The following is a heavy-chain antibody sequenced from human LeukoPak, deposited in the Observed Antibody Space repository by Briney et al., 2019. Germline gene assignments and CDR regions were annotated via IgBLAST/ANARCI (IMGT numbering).Heavy chain of an antibody. D-gene: IGHD3-10*01. J-gene: IGHJ4*02. CDR3: ARHYYGSGSYLN. CDR1: GDSITNSNYY. CDR2: INHSGST. V-gene: IGHV4-39*01. Sequence: PSETLSLTCTASGDSITNSNYYWSWIRQPPGKGLEWIGEINHSGSTNYNPSLKSRVTISVDTSQNQFSLKLSSVTAADTAVYYCARHYYGSGSYLNWGQGTLVTVSS.